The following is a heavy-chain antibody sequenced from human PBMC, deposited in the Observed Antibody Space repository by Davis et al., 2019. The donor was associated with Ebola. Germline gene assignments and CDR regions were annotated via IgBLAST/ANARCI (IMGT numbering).Heavy chain of an antibody. D-gene: IGHD1-1*01. CDR3: ARAQFPTTSDH. Sequence: AASVKVSCKASGYTFTNYGITWVRQAPGQGLEWMGWINPHNGNTNYAQNVQGRVIMTSDPATTTAYMEVGSLRSDATAVYYCARAQFPTTSDHWGQGTLVTVSS. J-gene: IGHJ4*02. CDR2: INPHNGNT. CDR1: GYTFTNYG. V-gene: IGHV1-18*04.